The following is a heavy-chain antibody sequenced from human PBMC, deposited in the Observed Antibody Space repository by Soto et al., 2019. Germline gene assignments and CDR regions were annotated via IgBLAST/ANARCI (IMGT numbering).Heavy chain of an antibody. CDR3: ARSYGDYIYFAY. D-gene: IGHD4-17*01. Sequence: QLQESGSGLVKPSQTLSLTCAVSGGSISSGGYSWSWIRQPPGKGLEWIGYIYHSGSTYYNPSLKSRVTISVDRSKNQFSLKLSSVTAADTAVYYCARSYGDYIYFAYWGQGTRFTVSS. V-gene: IGHV4-30-2*01. CDR2: IYHSGST. J-gene: IGHJ4*02. CDR1: GGSISSGGYS.